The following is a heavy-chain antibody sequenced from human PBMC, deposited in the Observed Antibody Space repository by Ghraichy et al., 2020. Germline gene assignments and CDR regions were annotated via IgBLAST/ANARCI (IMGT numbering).Heavy chain of an antibody. D-gene: IGHD1-1*01. CDR3: AIDFVVERPTYNWFDP. CDR1: GFTFSSYW. V-gene: IGHV3-74*01. Sequence: GGSLRLSCAASGFTFSSYWMHWVRQAPGKGLVWVSRINSDGSSTSYADSVKGRFTISRDNAKNTLYLQMNSLRAEDTAVYYCAIDFVVERPTYNWFDPWGQGTLVTVSS. CDR2: INSDGSST. J-gene: IGHJ5*02.